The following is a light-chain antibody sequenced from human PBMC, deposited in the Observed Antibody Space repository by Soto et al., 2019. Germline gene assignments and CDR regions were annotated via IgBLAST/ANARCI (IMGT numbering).Light chain of an antibody. J-gene: IGKJ1*01. CDR1: QSVSSN. CDR2: GAS. V-gene: IGKV3-15*01. CDR3: QQYNNWPPWT. Sequence: EIVLTQSPGTLSVSPGERATLSCRASQSVSSNLAWYQQKPGQAPRLLIYGASTRATGIPARFSGSGSGTEFPLTISSLQSEDFAIYYCQQYNNWPPWTFGQGTKVDIK.